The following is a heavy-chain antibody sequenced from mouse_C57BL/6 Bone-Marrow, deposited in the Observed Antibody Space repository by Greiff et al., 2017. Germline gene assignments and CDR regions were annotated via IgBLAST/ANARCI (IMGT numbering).Heavy chain of an antibody. D-gene: IGHD2-3*01. CDR1: GYSFTDYN. V-gene: IGHV1-39*01. Sequence: EVQLQESGPELVKPGASVKLSCKASGYSFTDYNMNWVKQSHGQSLEWIGVLNPTYGTPRYNQTFKGKATLTVAQSSSTAYLQLNSLTSEDSAVYDCAREGWGAWCAYWGKGTLVTVSA. CDR3: AREGWGAWCAY. CDR2: LNPTYGTP. J-gene: IGHJ3*01.